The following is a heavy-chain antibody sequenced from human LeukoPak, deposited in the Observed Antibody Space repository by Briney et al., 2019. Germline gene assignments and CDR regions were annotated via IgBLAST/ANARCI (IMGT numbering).Heavy chain of an antibody. D-gene: IGHD1-1*01. CDR1: GYTFTRYY. CDR2: INPSGGST. J-gene: IGHJ6*03. Sequence: ASVKVSCKASGYTFTRYYMHWVREAPGQGLEWMGIINPSGGSTSYAQKFQGRVTMTRDTSTSTVYMELSSLRSEDTAVYYCAREGSGTRGYYYYMDVWGKGTTDTVSS. V-gene: IGHV1-46*01. CDR3: AREGSGTRGYYYYMDV.